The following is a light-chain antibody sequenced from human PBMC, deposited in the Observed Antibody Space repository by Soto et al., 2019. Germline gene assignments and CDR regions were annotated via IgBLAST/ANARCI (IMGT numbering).Light chain of an antibody. Sequence: QSVLTQPASVSGSPGQSITISCTGTRSDIGAYNFVSWYQQHPGEVPKLILYDVNVRPSGVSNRFSGSKSGNTASLNISGLQAEDEADYYCTSWTTSTTMIFGGGTKLTVL. J-gene: IGLJ2*01. V-gene: IGLV2-14*03. CDR2: DVN. CDR3: TSWTTSTTMI. CDR1: RSDIGAYNF.